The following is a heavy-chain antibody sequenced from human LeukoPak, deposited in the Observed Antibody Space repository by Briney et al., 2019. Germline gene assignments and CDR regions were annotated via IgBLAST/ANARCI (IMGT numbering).Heavy chain of an antibody. Sequence: GASVKVSCKASGYTFTDHYINWVRQAPGQGLEWMGWMSPDSGDTGYAHKFQGRVTITRNTSITTAYMELRSLTFEDTAVYYCARVRLRNGYNWFDPWGQGTLVTVSS. J-gene: IGHJ5*02. D-gene: IGHD3-3*01. CDR2: MSPDSGDT. CDR1: GYTFTDHY. V-gene: IGHV1-8*03. CDR3: ARVRLRNGYNWFDP.